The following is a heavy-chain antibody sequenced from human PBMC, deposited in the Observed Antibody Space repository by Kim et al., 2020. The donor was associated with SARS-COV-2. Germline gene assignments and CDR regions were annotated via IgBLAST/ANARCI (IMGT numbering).Heavy chain of an antibody. CDR3: ARVVFYYGSGSYFNVDY. V-gene: IGHV4-38-2*02. D-gene: IGHD3-10*01. Sequence: SETLSLTCTVSGYSISSGYYWGWIRQPPGKGLEWIGSIYHSGTTYYNPSLKSRVTLSVDTSKNQFSLKLNSVTAADTAVYYCARVVFYYGSGSYFNVDYWGQGTLGPVSS. CDR1: GYSISSGYY. J-gene: IGHJ4*02. CDR2: IYHSGTT.